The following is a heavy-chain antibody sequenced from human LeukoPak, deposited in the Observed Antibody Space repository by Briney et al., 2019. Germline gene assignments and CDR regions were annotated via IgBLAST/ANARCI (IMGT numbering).Heavy chain of an antibody. Sequence: GGSLRLSCAASGFIFSSYSVNWVRQAPGKGLEWVSSISSSSSYIYYADSVKGRFTISRDNAKNSLYLQMNSLRAEDTAVYYCARVKSDYGDYDYWGQGTLVTVSS. CDR3: ARVKSDYGDYDY. CDR1: GFIFSSYS. CDR2: ISSSSSYI. J-gene: IGHJ4*02. D-gene: IGHD4-17*01. V-gene: IGHV3-21*01.